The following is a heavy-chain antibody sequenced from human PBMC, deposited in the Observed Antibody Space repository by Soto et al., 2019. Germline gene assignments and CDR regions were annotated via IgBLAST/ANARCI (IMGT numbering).Heavy chain of an antibody. D-gene: IGHD2-15*01. CDR3: ARTVVAVYYYYYYGMDV. J-gene: IGHJ6*02. CDR2: INHSGST. V-gene: IGHV4-34*01. Sequence: QVQLQQWGAGLLKPSETLSLTCAVYGGSFSGYYWSWIRQPPGKGLEWIGEINHSGSTNYNPSLKRRVTISVDTSKHQFSRKLSSVSAADTAVYYCARTVVAVYYYYYYGMDVWGQGTTVTVSS. CDR1: GGSFSGYY.